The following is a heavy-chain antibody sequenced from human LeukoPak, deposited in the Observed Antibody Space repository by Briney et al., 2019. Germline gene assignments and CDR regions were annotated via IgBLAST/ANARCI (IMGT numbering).Heavy chain of an antibody. Sequence: PGGSLRLSCAASGFTFSSYAMHWVRQAAGKGLEWVAVISYDGSNKYYADSVKGRFTISRDNSKNTLYLQMNSLRAEDTAVYYCARDRSLDYWGQGTLVTVSS. V-gene: IGHV3-30-3*01. D-gene: IGHD6-13*01. CDR3: ARDRSLDY. CDR2: ISYDGSNK. J-gene: IGHJ4*02. CDR1: GFTFSSYA.